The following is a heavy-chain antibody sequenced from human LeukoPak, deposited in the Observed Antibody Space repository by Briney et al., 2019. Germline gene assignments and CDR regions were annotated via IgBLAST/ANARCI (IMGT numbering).Heavy chain of an antibody. CDR2: IYDSGST. CDR1: GDSINSNNYY. J-gene: IGHJ4*02. Sequence: SETLSFTCTVSGDSINSNNYYWGWIRQPPGKGLEWIGSIYDSGSTNYNPSLKSRVTISVDTSKNQFSLKLSSVTAADTAVYYCARYYYDSSGYYNVYYFDYWGQGTLVTVSS. V-gene: IGHV4-39*07. CDR3: ARYYYDSSGYYNVYYFDY. D-gene: IGHD3-22*01.